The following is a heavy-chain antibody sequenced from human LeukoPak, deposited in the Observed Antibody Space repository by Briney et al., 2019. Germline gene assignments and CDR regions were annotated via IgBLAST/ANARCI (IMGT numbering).Heavy chain of an antibody. CDR1: GGTFSSYA. D-gene: IGHD3-22*01. Sequence: ASVKVSCKASGGTFSSYAISWVRQATGQGLEWMGRIIPILGIANYAQKFQGRVTITADKSTSTAYMELSSLRSEDTAVYYCARSGYYYDSSGYYYWDYWGQGTLVTVSS. CDR3: ARSGYYYDSSGYYYWDY. J-gene: IGHJ4*02. V-gene: IGHV1-69*04. CDR2: IIPILGIA.